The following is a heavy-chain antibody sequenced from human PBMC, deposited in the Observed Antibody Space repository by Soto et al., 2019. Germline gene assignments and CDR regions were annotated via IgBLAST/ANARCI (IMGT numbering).Heavy chain of an antibody. V-gene: IGHV3-23*01. J-gene: IGHJ6*03. CDR2: ISGSGGST. CDR1: GFTFSSYA. D-gene: IGHD3-3*01. Sequence: GVSLRLSCAASGFTFSSYAMSWVRQAPGKGLEWVSAISGSGGSTYYADSVKGRFTISRDNSKNTLYLQMNSLRAEDTAVYYCAKDTRITIFGVVKGYYYRDVWGKGTTVTVS. CDR3: AKDTRITIFGVVKGYYYRDV.